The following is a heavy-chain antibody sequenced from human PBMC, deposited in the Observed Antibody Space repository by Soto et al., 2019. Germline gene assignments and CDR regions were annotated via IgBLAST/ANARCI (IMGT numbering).Heavy chain of an antibody. V-gene: IGHV3-48*03. J-gene: IGHJ4*02. CDR1: GFTFSSYE. D-gene: IGHD3-22*01. CDR3: RGVRNYYDSSGYEHRIDY. Sequence: EVQLVESGGGLVQPGGSLRLSCAASGFTFSSYEMNWVRQAPGKGLEWVSYISSSGSTIYYADSVKGRFTISRDNAKNSLYLQMNSLRAEDTAVYYCRGVRNYYDSSGYEHRIDYWGQGTLVTVSS. CDR2: ISSSGSTI.